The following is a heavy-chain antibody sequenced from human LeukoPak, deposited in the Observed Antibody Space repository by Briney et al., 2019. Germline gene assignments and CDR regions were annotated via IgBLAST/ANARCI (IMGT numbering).Heavy chain of an antibody. CDR1: GGSISSSSYY. CDR3: ASLSILTGYFLDY. D-gene: IGHD3-9*01. J-gene: IGHJ4*02. Sequence: SETLSLTCTVSGGSISSSSYYWGWIRQPPGKGLEWIGSIYYSGSTYYNPSLKGRVTISVDTSKNQFSLKLSSVTAADTAVYYCASLSILTGYFLDYWGQGTLVTVSS. V-gene: IGHV4-39*07. CDR2: IYYSGST.